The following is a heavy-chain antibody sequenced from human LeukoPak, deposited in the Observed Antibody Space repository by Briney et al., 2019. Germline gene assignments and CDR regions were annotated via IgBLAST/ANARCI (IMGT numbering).Heavy chain of an antibody. CDR1: GYTFTSYD. CDR2: TNPNSGNT. CDR3: ARGRRWLQLFSYYFDY. Sequence: ASVKVSCKASGYTFTSYDINWVRQATGQGLEWMGWTNPNSGNTGYAQKFQGRVTMTRNTSISTAYMELSSLRSEVTAVYYCARGRRWLQLFSYYFDYWGQGTLDTVSS. J-gene: IGHJ4*02. D-gene: IGHD5-24*01. V-gene: IGHV1-8*01.